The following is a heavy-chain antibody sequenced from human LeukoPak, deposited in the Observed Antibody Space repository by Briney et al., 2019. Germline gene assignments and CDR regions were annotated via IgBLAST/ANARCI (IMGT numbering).Heavy chain of an antibody. D-gene: IGHD3-22*01. V-gene: IGHV4-4*02. J-gene: IGHJ3*02. CDR3: ARDLYYYDSSGYDSAFDI. Sequence: SETLSLTCAVSGGSISSSNWWSWVRQPPGRGLEWIGEIYHSGSTNYNPSLKSRVTISVDTSKNQFSLKLSSVTAADTAVYYCARDLYYYDSSGYDSAFDIWGQGTMVTVSS. CDR1: GGSISSSNW. CDR2: IYHSGST.